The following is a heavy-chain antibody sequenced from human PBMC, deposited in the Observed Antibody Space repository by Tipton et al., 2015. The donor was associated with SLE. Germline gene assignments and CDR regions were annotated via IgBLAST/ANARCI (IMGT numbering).Heavy chain of an antibody. CDR2: VYSPGSN. J-gene: IGHJ6*02. CDR3: ARATSIAAAGNFYYYYGMDV. D-gene: IGHD6-13*01. Sequence: TLSLTCTVSGGSFSGTYYYWGWIRQPPGKGLEWIGSVYSPGSNYYNPSFKSRMSISVDTSRNQFSLKLSSVTAADTAVYYCARATSIAAAGNFYYYYGMDVWGQGTTVTVSS. V-gene: IGHV4-39*07. CDR1: GGSFSGTYYY.